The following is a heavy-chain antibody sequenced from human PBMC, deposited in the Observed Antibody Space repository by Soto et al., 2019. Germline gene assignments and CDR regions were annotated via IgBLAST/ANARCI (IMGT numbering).Heavy chain of an antibody. D-gene: IGHD2-2*01. V-gene: IGHV3-9*01. CDR1: GFTVDDYA. J-gene: IGHJ3*02. Sequence: SLRLSCAASGFTVDDYAMHWVRQAPGKGLEWVSGISWNSGSIGYADSVKGRFTISRDNAKNSLYLQMNSLRAEDTALYYCAKGANSYCSSTSCHDAFDIWGQGTMVTVSS. CDR2: ISWNSGSI. CDR3: AKGANSYCSSTSCHDAFDI.